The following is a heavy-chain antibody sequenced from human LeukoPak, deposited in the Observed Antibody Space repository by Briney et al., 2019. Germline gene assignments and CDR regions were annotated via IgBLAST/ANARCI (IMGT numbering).Heavy chain of an antibody. J-gene: IGHJ6*03. CDR1: GGSFGGYY. CDR2: INHSGST. Sequence: PSETLSLTCAVYGGSFGGYYWSWIRQPPGKGLERIGEINHSGSTNYNPSLKSRVTISVDTSKNQFSLKLSSVTAADTAVYYCAREKEDTMVRGVIYYMDVWGKGTTVTVSS. D-gene: IGHD3-10*01. CDR3: AREKEDTMVRGVIYYMDV. V-gene: IGHV4-34*01.